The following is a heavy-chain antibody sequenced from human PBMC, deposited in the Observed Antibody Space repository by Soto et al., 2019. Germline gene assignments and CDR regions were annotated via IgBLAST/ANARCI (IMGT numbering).Heavy chain of an antibody. Sequence: QVQLVQSGAEVKKHGASVKVSCKASGYTFTSYGISWVRQAPGQGREWMGWISAYNGNTTYAQKLQGRVTMTTDTSTSTGYMELRSLISDDTAVYYCARIASAGTNFDYWGQGTLVTVYS. J-gene: IGHJ4*02. V-gene: IGHV1-18*01. CDR1: GYTFTSYG. D-gene: IGHD6-13*01. CDR2: ISAYNGNT. CDR3: ARIASAGTNFDY.